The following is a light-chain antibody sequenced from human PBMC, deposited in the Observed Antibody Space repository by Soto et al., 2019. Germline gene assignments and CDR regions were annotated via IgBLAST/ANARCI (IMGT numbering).Light chain of an antibody. CDR2: GAS. V-gene: IGKV3D-15*01. CDR1: QSVSSN. Sequence: DIVMTQSPATLSVSPGERATLSCRASQSVSSNLAWYQQKPGQAPRLLIYGASIRATGIPARFSGSGSGTEFTLTISSLQSEDFAVYYCQQYNNWPLTFGQGTRLEIK. CDR3: QQYNNWPLT. J-gene: IGKJ5*01.